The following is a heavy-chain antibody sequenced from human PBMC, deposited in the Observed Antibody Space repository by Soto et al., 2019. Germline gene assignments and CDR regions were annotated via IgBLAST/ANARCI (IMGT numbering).Heavy chain of an antibody. CDR3: AKDFKVSGSHYGTLNYYYGMDV. D-gene: IGHD3-10*01. V-gene: IGHV3-30*18. CDR1: GFTFSTYG. J-gene: IGHJ6*02. CDR2: ISYDGYLK. Sequence: PWWSLRLSCSASGFTFSTYGMQWCRQAPGKGLEWVAVISYDGYLKYYVDAVKGRFTVARDNSKNTLFLEMNSLRVEDTAVYFCAKDFKVSGSHYGTLNYYYGMDVWGQGTTVTVSS.